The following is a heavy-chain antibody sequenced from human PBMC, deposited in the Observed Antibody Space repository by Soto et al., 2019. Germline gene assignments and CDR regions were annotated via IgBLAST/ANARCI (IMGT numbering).Heavy chain of an antibody. J-gene: IGHJ4*02. D-gene: IGHD1-1*01. CDR2: ISGSGGST. Sequence: HPGGSLRLSCAASGFTFSSYAMSWVRQAPGKGLEWVSAISGSGGSTYYADSVKGRFTISRDNSKNTLYLQMNSLRAEDTAVYYCAKVQTGTTSPRFDYWGQGTLVTVSS. CDR1: GFTFSSYA. CDR3: AKVQTGTTSPRFDY. V-gene: IGHV3-23*01.